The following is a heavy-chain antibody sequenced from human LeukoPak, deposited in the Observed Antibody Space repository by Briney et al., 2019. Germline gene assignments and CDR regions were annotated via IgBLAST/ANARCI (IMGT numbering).Heavy chain of an antibody. CDR2: INPNSGGT. J-gene: IGHJ6*02. V-gene: IGHV1-2*02. Sequence: ASVKLSCKASGYPFTDYYMHWVRQAPGQGLEWMGWINPNSGGTNYAQKFQGRVTMTTDTSISTAYMEVSRLRSDDTAVYYCARVRIGQQLDKYYYYAMDVWGQGTTVTVSS. CDR3: ARVRIGQQLDKYYYYAMDV. CDR1: GYPFTDYY. D-gene: IGHD6-13*01.